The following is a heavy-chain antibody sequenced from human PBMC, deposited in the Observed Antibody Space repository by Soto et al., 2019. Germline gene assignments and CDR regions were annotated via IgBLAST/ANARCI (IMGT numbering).Heavy chain of an antibody. CDR2: ISAYNGNT. J-gene: IGHJ5*02. Sequence: ASVKVSCKASGYTFTNSGISWVRQAPGQGLEWMGWISAYNGNTNYAQKLQGRVTMTTDTSTSTAYMELRSLRSDDTAVYYCARVKGSGYHNWFDPWGQGTLVTVSS. CDR3: ARVKGSGYHNWFDP. D-gene: IGHD3-22*01. V-gene: IGHV1-18*01. CDR1: GYTFTNSG.